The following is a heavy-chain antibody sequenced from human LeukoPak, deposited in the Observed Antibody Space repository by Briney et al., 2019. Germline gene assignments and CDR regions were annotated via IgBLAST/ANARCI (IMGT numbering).Heavy chain of an antibody. CDR3: ARDSAGATTFFDY. CDR1: GYTFTSYY. J-gene: IGHJ4*02. Sequence: ASVKVSCKASGYTFTSYYMHWVRQAPGQELEWVGIINPSGGSTSYAQKFQGRVTMTRDTSTSTVYMELSSLRSEDTTVYYCARDSAGATTFFDYWGQGTLVTVSS. CDR2: INPSGGST. V-gene: IGHV1-46*03. D-gene: IGHD1-26*01.